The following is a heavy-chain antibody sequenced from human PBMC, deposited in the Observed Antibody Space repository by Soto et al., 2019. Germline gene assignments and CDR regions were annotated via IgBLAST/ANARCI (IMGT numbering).Heavy chain of an antibody. CDR2: ISSSSSYI. CDR3: ARGNSVGYYFDY. CDR1: GFTFSSYS. V-gene: IGHV3-21*01. Sequence: ESGGGLVKPGGSLRLSCAASGFTFSSYSMNWVRQAPGKGLEWVSSISSSSSYIYYADSVKGRFTISRDNAKNSLYLQMNSLRAEDTAVYYCARGNSVGYYFDYWGQGTLVTVSS. J-gene: IGHJ4*02. D-gene: IGHD2-15*01.